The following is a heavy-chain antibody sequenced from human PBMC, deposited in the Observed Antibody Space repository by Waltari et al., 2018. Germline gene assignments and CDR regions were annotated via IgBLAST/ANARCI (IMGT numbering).Heavy chain of an antibody. CDR1: GFVFNNYW. CDR2: INQYGSEE. D-gene: IGHD4-4*01. Sequence: ELQLVESGGGLVQPGRSLKLSCSASGFVFNNYWMCWVRQAPGKGLEWVANINQYGSEEHYVDSAKGRFTISRDYAKNAVYLQMNSLSAGDTSVYYCARGDSWAFDIWGQGTMVTVAS. J-gene: IGHJ3*02. V-gene: IGHV3-7*01. CDR3: ARGDSWAFDI.